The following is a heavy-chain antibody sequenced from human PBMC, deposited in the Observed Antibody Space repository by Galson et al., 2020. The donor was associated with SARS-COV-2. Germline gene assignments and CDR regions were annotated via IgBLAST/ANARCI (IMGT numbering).Heavy chain of an antibody. D-gene: IGHD4-17*01. V-gene: IGHV4-61*09. CDR1: GDSMSGDTYY. CDR2: IDSSGST. Sequence: SETLSLTCTVSGDSMSGDTYYWSWIRQPAGKGLEWIGHIDSSGSTNFNPSLKSRVSISIDTSKNQFSLKLNSVTAADTAIYYCAREWSGDYSDYFDAWGQGTLVTVSS. J-gene: IGHJ4*02. CDR3: AREWSGDYSDYFDA.